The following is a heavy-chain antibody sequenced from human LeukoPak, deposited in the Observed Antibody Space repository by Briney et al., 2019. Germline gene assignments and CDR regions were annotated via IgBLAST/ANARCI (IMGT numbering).Heavy chain of an antibody. J-gene: IGHJ4*02. CDR3: ARLEAGKENDFDY. Sequence: PSETLSLTCAVYGGSFSGYYWSWIRQPPGKGLEWIGEINHSGSTNYNPSLKSRVTISVDTSKNQFSLKLSSVTAADTAVYYCARLEAGKENDFDYWGQGTLVTVSS. CDR2: INHSGST. V-gene: IGHV4-34*01. D-gene: IGHD6-19*01. CDR1: GGSFSGYY.